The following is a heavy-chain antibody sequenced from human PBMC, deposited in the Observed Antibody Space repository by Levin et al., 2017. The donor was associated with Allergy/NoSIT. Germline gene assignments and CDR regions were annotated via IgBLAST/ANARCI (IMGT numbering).Heavy chain of an antibody. Sequence: GSLRLSCAASGFTFSSYAMSWVRQAPGKGLEWVSATSGSGGNTYYADSVKGRFTISRDNSKNTLYLQMNSLRADDTALYYCAKGGGDSCYSRNDYWGQGTLVTVSS. CDR1: GFTFSSYA. CDR3: AKGGGDSCYSRNDY. J-gene: IGHJ4*02. D-gene: IGHD2-15*01. CDR2: TSGSGGNT. V-gene: IGHV3-23*01.